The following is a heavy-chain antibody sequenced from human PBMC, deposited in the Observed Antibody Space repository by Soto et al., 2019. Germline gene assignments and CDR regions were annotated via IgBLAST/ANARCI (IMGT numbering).Heavy chain of an antibody. CDR1: GYTLAELS. CDR2: FDPEDAET. V-gene: IGHV1-24*01. Sequence: QLQLVQSGAEVKKPGASVKVSCKVSGYTLAELSMHWVRQAPGKGLEWMGGFDPEDAETIYAQKFQGRVSMTMDTSTDTAYMELTSLRAEDSALYYCTSGQRPIRFLEWLSRYYFDFWGQGTLVTVSS. CDR3: TSGQRPIRFLEWLSRYYFDF. D-gene: IGHD3-3*01. J-gene: IGHJ4*02.